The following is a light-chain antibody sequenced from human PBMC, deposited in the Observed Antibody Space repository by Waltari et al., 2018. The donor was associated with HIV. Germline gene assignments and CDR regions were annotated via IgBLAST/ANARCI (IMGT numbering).Light chain of an antibody. CDR2: NYN. Sequence: QSVLTQPPSVSGAPGQRVTLSCTGTRSNIGADYSVHWYQPFPGSAPLLLIDNYNTGPSGVSNRFSGSKSGNTASLTISGLQAEDEADYYCCSYAGSSTHVVFGGGTKLTVL. CDR1: RSNIGADYS. V-gene: IGLV1-40*01. CDR3: CSYAGSSTHVV. J-gene: IGLJ2*01.